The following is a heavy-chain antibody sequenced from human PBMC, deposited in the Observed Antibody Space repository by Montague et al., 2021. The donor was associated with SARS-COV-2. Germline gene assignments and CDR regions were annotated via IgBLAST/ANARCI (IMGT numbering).Heavy chain of an antibody. D-gene: IGHD3-22*01. CDR1: GGSISSGGYY. Sequence: TLSLTCTVSGGSISSGGYYWSWIRQHPGKGLEWIGYIYYSGSTYYNPSLKSRVTISVDTSKNQFSLKLSSVTAADTAVYYCARAATITVIVVVIDAFDIWGQGTMVTVSS. CDR3: ARAATITVIVVVIDAFDI. J-gene: IGHJ3*02. CDR2: IYYSGST. V-gene: IGHV4-31*03.